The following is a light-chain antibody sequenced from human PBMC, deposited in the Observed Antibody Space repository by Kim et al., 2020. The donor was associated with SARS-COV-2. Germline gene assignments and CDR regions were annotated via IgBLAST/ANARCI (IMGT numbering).Light chain of an antibody. V-gene: IGKV1-39*01. J-gene: IGKJ4*01. CDR2: GAS. Sequence: DIQMTQSPSSLSASVGDRVTITCRASQSIHIYVNWYQHKPGQAPNLLIYGASSLHSGVPSRFSGSGSGTDFTFTITSLQPEDFATYYCQQSNIAPRTLGGGTKVDIK. CDR1: QSIHIY. CDR3: QQSNIAPRT.